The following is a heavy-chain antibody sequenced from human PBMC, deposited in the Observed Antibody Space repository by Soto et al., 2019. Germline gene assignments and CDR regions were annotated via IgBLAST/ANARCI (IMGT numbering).Heavy chain of an antibody. J-gene: IGHJ4*02. Sequence: QVQLQESGPGLVKPSETLSLTCTVSGGSISSYYWSWIRQPPGKGLEWIGYIYYSGSTNYNTSLKSRVTISVDTSKNQFSLKLSSVTAADTAVYYCARSEGAELDYWGQGTLVTVSS. CDR2: IYYSGST. CDR1: GGSISSYY. V-gene: IGHV4-59*01. CDR3: ARSEGAELDY. D-gene: IGHD3-10*01.